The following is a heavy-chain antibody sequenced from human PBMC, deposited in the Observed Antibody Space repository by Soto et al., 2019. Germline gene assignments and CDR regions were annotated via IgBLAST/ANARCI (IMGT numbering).Heavy chain of an antibody. D-gene: IGHD4-4*01. V-gene: IGHV4-39*01. CDR1: GGSISSSSYY. J-gene: IGHJ6*03. CDR2: IYYSGST. Sequence: SETLSLTCTVSGGSISSSSYYWGWIRQPPGKGLEWIGSIYYSGSTYYNPSLKSRVTISVDTSKNQFSLKLSSVTAADTAVYYCARHLQANYYYYYYMDVWGKGTTVTVSS. CDR3: ARHLQANYYYYYYMDV.